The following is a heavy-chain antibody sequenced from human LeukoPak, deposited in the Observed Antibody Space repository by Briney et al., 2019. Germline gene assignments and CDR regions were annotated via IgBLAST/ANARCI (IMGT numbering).Heavy chain of an antibody. CDR1: GFTFSSYA. V-gene: IGHV3-30-3*01. D-gene: IGHD3-22*01. Sequence: GGSLRLSCAASGFTFSSYAMHWVRQAPGKGLEWVAVISYDGSNKYYADSVKGRFTISRDNSKNTLYLQMNSLRAEDTALYYCAKDMGDSSGYYCYYYGMDVWGQGTTVTVSS. CDR2: ISYDGSNK. CDR3: AKDMGDSSGYYCYYYGMDV. J-gene: IGHJ6*02.